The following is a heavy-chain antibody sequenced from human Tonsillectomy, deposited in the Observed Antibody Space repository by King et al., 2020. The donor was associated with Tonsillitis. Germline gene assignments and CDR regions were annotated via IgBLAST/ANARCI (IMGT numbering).Heavy chain of an antibody. V-gene: IGHV3-64*01. CDR3: ARDLGGDTVDNFDY. CDR1: GFTFSSYA. CDR2: ISGDGGRT. D-gene: IGHD1-26*01. Sequence: VQLVESGGGLVQPGGSLRLSCAASGFTFSSYAMHWVRQAPGKGLEYVSAISGDGGRTYYAKSVKGRFTISRDNSKNTLYLQMGSLRAEDMGVYYCARDLGGDTVDNFDYWGQGTLVTVSS. J-gene: IGHJ4*02.